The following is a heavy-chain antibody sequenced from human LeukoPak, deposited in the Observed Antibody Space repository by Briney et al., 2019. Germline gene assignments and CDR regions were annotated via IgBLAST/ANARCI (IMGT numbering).Heavy chain of an antibody. Sequence: SVKVSCKASGGTFSSYAISWVRQAPGQGFEWMGGIIPIFGTANYAQKFQGRVTMTTDTSTSTAYMELRSLRSDDTAVYYCARGSVGAIDYWGQGTLLTVSS. J-gene: IGHJ4*02. CDR2: IIPIFGTA. D-gene: IGHD1-26*01. V-gene: IGHV1-69*05. CDR3: ARGSVGAIDY. CDR1: GGTFSSYA.